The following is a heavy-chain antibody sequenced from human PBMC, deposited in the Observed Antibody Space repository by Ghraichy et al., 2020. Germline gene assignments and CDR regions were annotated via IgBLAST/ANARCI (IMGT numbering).Heavy chain of an antibody. V-gene: IGHV3-53*04. D-gene: IGHD3-9*01. CDR3: ARGWDDILTGYPYGMDV. Sequence: LSLTCAASGFTVSSNYMSWVRQAPGKGLEWVSVIYSGGSTYYADSVKGRFTISRHNSKNTLYLQMNSLRAEDTAVYYCARGWDDILTGYPYGMDVWGQGTTVTVSS. J-gene: IGHJ6*02. CDR2: IYSGGST. CDR1: GFTVSSNY.